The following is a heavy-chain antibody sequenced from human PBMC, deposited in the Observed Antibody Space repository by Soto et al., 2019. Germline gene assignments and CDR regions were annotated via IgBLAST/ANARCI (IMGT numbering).Heavy chain of an antibody. Sequence: TLSLTCTVSGGSISSGGYYWSWIRQHPVKGLEWIGYIYYSGSTYYNPSLKSRVTISVDTPKNQFSLKLSSVTAADTAVYYCARGKGYYYDSSGYYPGAYYYGMDVWGQVTTVTVSS. CDR3: ARGKGYYYDSSGYYPGAYYYGMDV. CDR1: GGSISSGGYY. J-gene: IGHJ6*02. D-gene: IGHD3-22*01. V-gene: IGHV4-31*03. CDR2: IYYSGST.